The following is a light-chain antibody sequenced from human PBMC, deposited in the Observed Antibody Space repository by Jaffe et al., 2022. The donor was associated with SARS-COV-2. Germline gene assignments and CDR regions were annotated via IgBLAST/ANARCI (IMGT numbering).Light chain of an antibody. Sequence: EIVLTQSPGTLSLSPGERATLSCRASQSVSSSYLAWYQQKPGQAPRLLIYGASSRATGIPDRFSGSGSGTDFTLTISRLEPEDFAVYYCSPGLTFGGGTKVEIK. V-gene: IGKV3-20*01. CDR2: GAS. CDR3: SPGLT. CDR1: QSVSSSY. J-gene: IGKJ4*01.